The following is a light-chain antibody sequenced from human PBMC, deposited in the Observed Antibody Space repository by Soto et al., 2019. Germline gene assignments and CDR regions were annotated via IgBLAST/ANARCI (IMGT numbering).Light chain of an antibody. J-gene: IGKJ1*01. CDR2: AAS. Sequence: EIVLTQSPGTLSLSPGERATLSCRASASLSTNSLAWYQQKPGQPPRLLIYAASTRHTDIPDRFTGSGSGTDFALTISRLEPEDFATYYCQQYNSYSSFGQGTKVEIK. CDR3: QQYNSYSS. CDR1: ASLSTNS. V-gene: IGKV3-20*01.